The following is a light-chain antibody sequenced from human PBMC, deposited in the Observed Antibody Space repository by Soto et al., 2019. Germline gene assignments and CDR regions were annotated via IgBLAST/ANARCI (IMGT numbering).Light chain of an antibody. J-gene: IGLJ1*01. Sequence: QSVLTQPASVSGSPGQSITISCTGTSSDVGGYDYVSWYQQHPGKAPKLMVYEVSNRPSGVSNRFSGSKSGNTASLTISGLQAEDEADYYCLSYAGSYNFVFGSGTKVTVL. V-gene: IGLV2-14*01. CDR3: LSYAGSYNFV. CDR1: SSDVGGYDY. CDR2: EVS.